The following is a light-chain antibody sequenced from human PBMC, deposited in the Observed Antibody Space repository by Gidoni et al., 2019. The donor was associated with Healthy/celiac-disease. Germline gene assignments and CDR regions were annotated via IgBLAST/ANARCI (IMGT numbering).Light chain of an antibody. J-gene: IGKJ5*01. V-gene: IGKV1-33*01. CDR3: QQYDNLIT. CDR1: QDISNY. Sequence: DIKMTQSPSSLSASVGDRVTITCQASQDISNYLNWYQQKPGKAPKLLIYDASNLETGVPSRFIGSGSGTDFTFTISSLQPEDIATYYCQQYDNLITFGQGTRLEIK. CDR2: DAS.